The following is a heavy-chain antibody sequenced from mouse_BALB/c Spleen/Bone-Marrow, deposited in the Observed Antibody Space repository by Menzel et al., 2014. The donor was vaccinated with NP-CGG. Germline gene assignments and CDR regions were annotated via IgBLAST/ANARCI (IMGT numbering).Heavy chain of an antibody. J-gene: IGHJ4*01. CDR1: GYAFSSYW. D-gene: IGHD2-14*01. CDR3: ARWYRDPHFAMDY. Sequence: VQLQQPGAELVRPGSSVKISCKASGYAFSSYWMNWVKQRPGQGLEWIGQIYPGDGDTNYNGNFKDKATLTVDRSSSTAFMQLSSLTSEDSAVYFCARWYRDPHFAMDYWGPGTSVTVSS. CDR2: IYPGDGDT. V-gene: IGHV1-80*01.